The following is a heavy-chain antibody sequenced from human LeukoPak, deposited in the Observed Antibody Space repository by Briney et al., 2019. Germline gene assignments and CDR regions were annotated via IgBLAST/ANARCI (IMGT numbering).Heavy chain of an antibody. D-gene: IGHD6-13*01. Sequence: ASVKVSCKAFGYTFTSSYMHWVRQAPGQGPEWMGVISPSGGSTTYAQKFQGRVTLTRDMSTSTAYMELSSLRSEDTAVYYCARVGITYSSSWSTPLYYYYYYMDVWGKGTTVTVSS. CDR1: GYTFTSSY. CDR2: ISPSGGST. V-gene: IGHV1-46*01. J-gene: IGHJ6*03. CDR3: ARVGITYSSSWSTPLYYYYYYMDV.